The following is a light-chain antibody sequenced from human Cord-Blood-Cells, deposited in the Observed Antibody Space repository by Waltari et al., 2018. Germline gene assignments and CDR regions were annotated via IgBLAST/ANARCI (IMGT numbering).Light chain of an antibody. V-gene: IGKV1-39*01. CDR2: AAS. J-gene: IGKJ4*01. CDR1: ESISSY. CDR3: QQNYSTPLT. Sequence: DIQMTQSPSSLCASVGDRVTITCPSSESISSYLNWYQQKPGKAPKLLIYAASSLQSGVPSRFSGSGSGTDFTLTISSLQPEDFATYYCQQNYSTPLTFGRGTKVEIK.